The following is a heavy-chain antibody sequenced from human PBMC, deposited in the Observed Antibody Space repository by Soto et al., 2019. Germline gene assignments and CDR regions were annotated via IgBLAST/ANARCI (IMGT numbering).Heavy chain of an antibody. CDR3: AGKVTMVRGLTPDYYYYMDV. J-gene: IGHJ6*03. D-gene: IGHD3-10*01. CDR2: INHSGST. V-gene: IGHV4-34*01. CDR1: GGSFSGYY. Sequence: PSETLSLTCAVYGGSFSGYYWSWIRQPPGKGLEWIGEINHSGSTNYNPSLKSRVTISVDTSKNQFSLKLSSVTAADTAVYYCAGKVTMVRGLTPDYYYYMDVWGKGTTVTVSS.